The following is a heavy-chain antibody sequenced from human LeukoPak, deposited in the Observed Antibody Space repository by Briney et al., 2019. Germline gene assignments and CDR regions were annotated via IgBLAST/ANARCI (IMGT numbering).Heavy chain of an antibody. V-gene: IGHV3-7*01. Sequence: GGSLRLSCAASGFTFSSYWMSWVRQAPGKGLEWVTNIKQDGSEKYYVDSVKGRFTISRDNAKNSLYLQMNSLRAEDTAMYYCARTVYGDYGDWFDPWGQGTLVTVSS. D-gene: IGHD4-17*01. CDR3: ARTVYGDYGDWFDP. CDR2: IKQDGSEK. CDR1: GFTFSSYW. J-gene: IGHJ5*02.